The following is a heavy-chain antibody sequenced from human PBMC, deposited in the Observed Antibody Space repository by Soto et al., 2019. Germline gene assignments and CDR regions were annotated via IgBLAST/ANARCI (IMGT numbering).Heavy chain of an antibody. V-gene: IGHV1-69*13. D-gene: IGHD2-15*01. J-gene: IGHJ3*02. CDR3: ARDRVGQWAFDI. CDR1: GGTFSSYA. Sequence: SVKVSCKASGGTFSSYAISWVRQAPGQGLEWMGGIIPIFGTANYAQKFQGRVTITADESTSTAYMELSSLRSEDTAVYYCARDRVGQWAFDIWGQGTMVTVSS. CDR2: IIPIFGTA.